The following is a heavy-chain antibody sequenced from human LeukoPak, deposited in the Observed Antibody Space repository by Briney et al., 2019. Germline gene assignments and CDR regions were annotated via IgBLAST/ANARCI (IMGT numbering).Heavy chain of an antibody. CDR3: SRVVQDVTGADY. D-gene: IGHD3-9*01. V-gene: IGHV3-48*01. CDR2: IQSSAGST. Sequence: GGSLRLSCAASGFTFSSYHMNWVRQAPGKGLEWLSYIQSSAGSTIYADSVKGRFTVSRDNAKNSLYLQMNSLRAEDTAVYYCSRVVQDVTGADYWGQGTLVIVSS. CDR1: GFTFSSYH. J-gene: IGHJ4*02.